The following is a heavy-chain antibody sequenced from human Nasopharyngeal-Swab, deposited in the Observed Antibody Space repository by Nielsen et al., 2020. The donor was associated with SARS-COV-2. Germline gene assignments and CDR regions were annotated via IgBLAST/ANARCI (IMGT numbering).Heavy chain of an antibody. D-gene: IGHD4-17*01. J-gene: IGHJ4*02. Sequence: SETLSLTSAVYGGSFSGYYWSWNRQPPGKGLEWIGEINHSGSTNYNPSPNSRVTISVDTSKNQFSLKLSSVTAADTAVYYCARGHDYGDYATYDYWGQGTLVTVSS. CDR3: ARGHDYGDYATYDY. CDR2: INHSGST. V-gene: IGHV4-34*01. CDR1: GGSFSGYY.